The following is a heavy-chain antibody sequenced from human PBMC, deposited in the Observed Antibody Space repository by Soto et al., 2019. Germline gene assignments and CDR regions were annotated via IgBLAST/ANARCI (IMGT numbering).Heavy chain of an antibody. CDR3: XXXXGAYGDYPGEY. V-gene: IGHV3-15*01. CDR1: GFTFWSAW. CDR2: IKSKNDGGTT. D-gene: IGHD4-17*01. J-gene: IGHJ4*02. Sequence: EVRLVESGGDLVKPGGSLRLSCAASGFTFWSAWMSWVRQAPGKGLEWVGRIKSKNDGGTTDYAAPVKGRFTISRDDSKNTVLLQMNRLKTEDTXXXXXXXXXGAYGDYPGEYWGQGT.